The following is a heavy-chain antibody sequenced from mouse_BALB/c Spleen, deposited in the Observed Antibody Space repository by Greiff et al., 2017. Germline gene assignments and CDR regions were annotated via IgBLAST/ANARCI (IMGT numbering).Heavy chain of an antibody. CDR2: ISSGGSYT. D-gene: IGHD2-2*01. CDR3: ARPYGYDAGFAY. Sequence: EVKLMESGGDLVKPGGSLKLSCAASGFTFSSYGMSWVRQTPDKRLEWVATISSGGSYTYYPDSVKGRFTISRDNAKNTLYLQMSSLKSEDTAMYYCARPYGYDAGFAYWGQGTLVTVSA. V-gene: IGHV5-6*01. J-gene: IGHJ3*01. CDR1: GFTFSSYG.